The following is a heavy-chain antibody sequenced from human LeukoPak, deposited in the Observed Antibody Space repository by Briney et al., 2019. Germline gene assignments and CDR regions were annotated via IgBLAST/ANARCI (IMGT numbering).Heavy chain of an antibody. Sequence: GGSLRLSCAASGFTFSSYEMHWVRQPPGKGLEWVSYISSSDSTIYYADSVKGRFTISRDNAKNSLYLQMNSLRAEDTAVYYCTRDYGGSSPFDYWGQGTLVTVSS. CDR1: GFTFSSYE. D-gene: IGHD4-23*01. CDR3: TRDYGGSSPFDY. V-gene: IGHV3-48*03. CDR2: ISSSDSTI. J-gene: IGHJ4*02.